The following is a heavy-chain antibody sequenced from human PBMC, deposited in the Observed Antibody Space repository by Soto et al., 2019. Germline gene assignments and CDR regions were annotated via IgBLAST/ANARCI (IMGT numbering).Heavy chain of an antibody. D-gene: IGHD3-3*01. V-gene: IGHV3-23*01. J-gene: IGHJ4*02. CDR1: GFSFSNYA. CDR3: AKGMANTVFGVDTLFDV. Sequence: PGESLKISGATSGFSFSNYAMSWVRQGPWKGLEWVSLISGSASATHYADSVKGRFTISRDNSKRTVYLQLNSLRAEDTAVYYCAKGMANTVFGVDTLFDVWGRGTLVTVS. CDR2: ISGSASAT.